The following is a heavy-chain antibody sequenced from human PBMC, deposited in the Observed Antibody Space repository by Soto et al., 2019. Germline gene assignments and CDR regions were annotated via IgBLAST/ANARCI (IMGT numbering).Heavy chain of an antibody. V-gene: IGHV4-59*01. CDR3: ASMIGDPVLSFDS. D-gene: IGHD3-10*02. CDR2: IFYSGST. J-gene: IGHJ5*01. CDR1: GGSISSYY. Sequence: QVQLQESGPGLVKPSETLSLTCTVSGGSISSYYWSWIRQPPGKGLEWIGFIFYSGSTSYNPSLKSRVTISIDTSEYQFSLKLHSVTAADTAVYFCASMIGDPVLSFDSWGQGTLVAVSS.